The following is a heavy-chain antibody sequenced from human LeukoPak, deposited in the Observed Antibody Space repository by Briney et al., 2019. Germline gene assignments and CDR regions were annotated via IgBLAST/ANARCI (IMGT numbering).Heavy chain of an antibody. CDR3: ARGPRITMVRGVIISVNPFDY. Sequence: PSETLSLTCAVYGGSFSGYYWSWIRQPPGKGLEWIGEINHSGSTDYNPSLKSRVTISVDTSKNQFSLKLSSVTAADTAVYYCARGPRITMVRGVIISVNPFDYWGQGTLVTVSS. V-gene: IGHV4-34*01. CDR2: INHSGST. J-gene: IGHJ4*02. D-gene: IGHD3-10*01. CDR1: GGSFSGYY.